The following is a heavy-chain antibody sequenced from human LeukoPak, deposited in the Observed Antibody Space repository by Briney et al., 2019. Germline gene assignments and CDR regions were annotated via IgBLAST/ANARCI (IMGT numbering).Heavy chain of an antibody. CDR2: ISYDGRNI. Sequence: QTGKSLRLSCAASGFTFNNYGMHWVRQAPGKGLEWVAVISYDGRNIHYPDSVKGRFTISRDNAKNSLYLQMNSLRAEDTAVYYCARDHGNYDFWSGYFTPDNWFDPWGQGTLVTVSS. D-gene: IGHD3-3*01. J-gene: IGHJ5*02. CDR3: ARDHGNYDFWSGYFTPDNWFDP. V-gene: IGHV3-30*03. CDR1: GFTFNNYG.